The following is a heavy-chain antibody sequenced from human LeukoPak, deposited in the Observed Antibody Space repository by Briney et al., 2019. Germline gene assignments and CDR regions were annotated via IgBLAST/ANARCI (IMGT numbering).Heavy chain of an antibody. D-gene: IGHD6-13*01. J-gene: IGHJ3*02. Sequence: PSETLSLTCTVSGGTISSYYWSWIRQPPGKGLEWIGYIYYSGSTNYNPSPKSRVTISVDTSKNQFSLKLSSVTAADTAVYYCARGYITIAAAGTVEDAFDIWGQGTMVTVSS. CDR1: GGTISSYY. CDR2: IYYSGST. CDR3: ARGYITIAAAGTVEDAFDI. V-gene: IGHV4-59*01.